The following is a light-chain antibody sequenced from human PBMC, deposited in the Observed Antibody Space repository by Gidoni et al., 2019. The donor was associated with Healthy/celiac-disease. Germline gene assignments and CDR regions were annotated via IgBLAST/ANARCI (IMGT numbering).Light chain of an antibody. V-gene: IGLV3-1*01. J-gene: IGLJ2*01. Sequence: SYELPQPPSVSVSPGQTARITCSGDKLGDKYACWYQPKPGQSPVLVIYQDSKRPSGIPERFSGSNSGNTATLTISGTQAMDEADYYCQACDSSTGVFGGGTKLTVL. CDR1: KLGDKY. CDR3: QACDSSTGV. CDR2: QDS.